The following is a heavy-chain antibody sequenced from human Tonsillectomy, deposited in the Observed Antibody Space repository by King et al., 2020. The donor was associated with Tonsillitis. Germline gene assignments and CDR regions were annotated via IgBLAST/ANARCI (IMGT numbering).Heavy chain of an antibody. CDR2: MSYDGSKK. CDR3: AKEMHYGSGNPNLRVYGMDV. Sequence: VQLVESGGGVVQPGRSVRLSCAASGFTFSRYGMHWVRQAPGKGLEWVAVMSYDGSKKYSADSVKGRFTISRDNSKNTLYLQMNSLRVEDTAVYYCAKEMHYGSGNPNLRVYGMDVWGQGTTVTVSS. D-gene: IGHD3-10*01. CDR1: GFTFSRYG. J-gene: IGHJ6*02. V-gene: IGHV3-30*18.